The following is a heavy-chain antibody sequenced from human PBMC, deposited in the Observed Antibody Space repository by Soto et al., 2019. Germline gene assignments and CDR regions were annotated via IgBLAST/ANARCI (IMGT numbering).Heavy chain of an antibody. CDR2: IYYSGST. CDR3: ARVGERYCSGGSCSGWFDP. J-gene: IGHJ5*02. D-gene: IGHD2-15*01. Sequence: QVQLQESGPGLVKPSETLSLTCTVSGGSVSSGSYYWSWIRQPPGKGLEWIGYIYYSGSTNYNPSLKSRVTISVDTPKNQFSLKLSSVTAADTAVYYCARVGERYCSGGSCSGWFDPWGQGTLVTVSS. V-gene: IGHV4-61*01. CDR1: GGSVSSGSYY.